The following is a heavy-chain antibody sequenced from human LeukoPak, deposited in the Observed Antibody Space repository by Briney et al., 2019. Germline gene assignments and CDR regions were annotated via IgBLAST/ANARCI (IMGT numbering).Heavy chain of an antibody. V-gene: IGHV1-18*01. Sequence: GASVKVSCKASGYTFTSYGISWVRQAPGQGLDWMGWISVYNGNTNSAQKVQDRVTMTTDTSTNTAYMELRSLRSDDTAVYYCERTSKTRGYAYGPSDYWGQGTLVTVSS. D-gene: IGHD5-18*01. CDR2: ISVYNGNT. J-gene: IGHJ4*02. CDR3: ERTSKTRGYAYGPSDY. CDR1: GYTFTSYG.